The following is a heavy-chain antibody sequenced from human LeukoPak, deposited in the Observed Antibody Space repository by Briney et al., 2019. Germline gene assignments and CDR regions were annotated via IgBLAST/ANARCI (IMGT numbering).Heavy chain of an antibody. CDR2: ISSSSSYI. CDR1: GFTFSSYS. V-gene: IGHV3-21*04. CDR3: AKIMAQYCSGGSCNEIDY. Sequence: PGGSLRLSCAASGFTFSSYSMNWVRQAPGKGLEWVSSISSSSSYIYYADSVKGRFTISRDNAKNSLYLQMNSLRADDTAVYYCAKIMAQYCSGGSCNEIDYWGQGTLVTVSS. D-gene: IGHD2-15*01. J-gene: IGHJ4*02.